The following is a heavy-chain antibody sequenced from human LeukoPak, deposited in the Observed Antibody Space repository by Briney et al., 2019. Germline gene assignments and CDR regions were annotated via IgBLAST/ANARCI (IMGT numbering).Heavy chain of an antibody. Sequence: ASVKVSCTASGYTFTSYGISWVRQAPGQGLEWMGWISAYNGNTNYAQKLQGRVTMTTDTSTSTAYMELRSLRSDDTAVYYCARPVEGYQLPGTDVWGQGTTVTVSS. J-gene: IGHJ6*02. CDR1: GYTFTSYG. CDR3: ARPVEGYQLPGTDV. CDR2: ISAYNGNT. D-gene: IGHD2-2*01. V-gene: IGHV1-18*01.